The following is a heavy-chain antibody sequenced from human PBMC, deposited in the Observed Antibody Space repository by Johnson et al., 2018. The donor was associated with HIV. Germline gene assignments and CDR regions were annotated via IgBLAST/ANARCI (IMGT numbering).Heavy chain of an antibody. CDR1: GFTFDDYA. Sequence: VQLVESGGGLVQPGRSLRLSCEASGFTFDDYAMHWVRQAPGKGLEWVSGISWNSGSIGYADSVKGRFTISRDNAKNSLYLQMNSLRAEDTALYYCAKAARVAGVHDAFDIWGQGTMVTVSS. CDR3: AKAARVAGVHDAFDI. J-gene: IGHJ3*02. D-gene: IGHD1-26*01. CDR2: ISWNSGSI. V-gene: IGHV3-9*01.